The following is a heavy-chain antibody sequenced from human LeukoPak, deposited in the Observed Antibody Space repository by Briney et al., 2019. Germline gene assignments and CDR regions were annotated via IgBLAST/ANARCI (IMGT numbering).Heavy chain of an antibody. CDR3: ARDMGTAAAGQRYLHH. CDR2: IYYSGTT. Sequence: ASQTLSLTCTVSGGSISSGGYYWSWIRQYPGKGLEWIGYIYYSGTTYYNPSLKSRVTISVDKSRNQFSLKLTSVTAADTALYFCARDMGTAAAGQRYLHHWGQGTLVTVSS. V-gene: IGHV4-31*03. J-gene: IGHJ1*01. CDR1: GGSISSGGYY. D-gene: IGHD6-13*01.